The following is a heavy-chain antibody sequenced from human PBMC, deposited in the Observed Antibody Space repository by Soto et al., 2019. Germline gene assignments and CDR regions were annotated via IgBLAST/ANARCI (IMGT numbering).Heavy chain of an antibody. CDR1: GGSISSSSYY. V-gene: IGHV4-39*01. J-gene: IGHJ5*02. Sequence: TSETLSLTCTVSGGSISSSSYYWGWIRQPPGKGLEWIGSIYYSGSTYYNPSLKSRVTISVDTSKNQFSLKLSSVTAADTAVYYCARHDIVVVVAATINWFDPWGQGTLVTVSS. D-gene: IGHD2-15*01. CDR2: IYYSGST. CDR3: ARHDIVVVVAATINWFDP.